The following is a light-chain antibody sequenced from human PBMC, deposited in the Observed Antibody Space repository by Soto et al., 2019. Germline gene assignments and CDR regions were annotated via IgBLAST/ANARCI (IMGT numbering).Light chain of an antibody. Sequence: SYELTQPPSVSVAPGQTARITCEGSDIGSESVHWYQQKPGQAPLLVVYDDSGRPSGIPERLSGSNSGNTATLTISGVEVGDEADYHCQVWDRSGDLPPVVFGGGTKLTVL. CDR3: QVWDRSGDLPPVV. CDR1: DIGSES. V-gene: IGLV3-21*02. J-gene: IGLJ2*01. CDR2: DDS.